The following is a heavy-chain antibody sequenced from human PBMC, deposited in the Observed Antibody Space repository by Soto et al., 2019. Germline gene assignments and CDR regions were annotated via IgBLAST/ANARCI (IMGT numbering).Heavy chain of an antibody. Sequence: DSVSSNSAAWNWIRQSPSRGLEWLGRTYYRSKWYNDYAVSLKSRITINPDTSKNQFSLQLNSVTPEDTAVYYCARGPRKTGSYFDYWGQGTLVTVSS. J-gene: IGHJ4*02. V-gene: IGHV6-1*01. CDR3: ARGPRKTGSYFDY. CDR1: DSVSSNSAA. D-gene: IGHD1-1*01. CDR2: TYYRSKWYN.